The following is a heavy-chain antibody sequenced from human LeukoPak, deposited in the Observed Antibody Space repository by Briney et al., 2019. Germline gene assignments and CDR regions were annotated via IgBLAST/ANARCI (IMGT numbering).Heavy chain of an antibody. CDR3: ARNQSTYDLAPDYDY. D-gene: IGHD5-12*01. Sequence: SVKVSCKASVGTFSSYASCWVRQAPGQGLEWMGGIIPIFGTANYAQKFQGRVTITADESTSTAYMELSSLRSEDTAVYYCARNQSTYDLAPDYDYWGQGTLVTVSS. V-gene: IGHV1-69*01. CDR1: VGTFSSYA. J-gene: IGHJ4*02. CDR2: IIPIFGTA.